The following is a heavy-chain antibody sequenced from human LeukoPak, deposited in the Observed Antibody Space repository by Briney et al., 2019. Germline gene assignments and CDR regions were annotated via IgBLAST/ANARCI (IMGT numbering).Heavy chain of an antibody. CDR2: INSDGSST. D-gene: IGHD3-9*01. CDR3: ARAGSYFDWLLAFDY. J-gene: IGHJ4*02. Sequence: GGSLRLSCAASGFTFSSYWMHWVRQAPGKGLDCVSRINSDGSSTSYADSVNGRFTISRDNAKNTLYLQMNSLRAEDTAVYYCARAGSYFDWLLAFDYWGQGTLVTVSS. CDR1: GFTFSSYW. V-gene: IGHV3-74*01.